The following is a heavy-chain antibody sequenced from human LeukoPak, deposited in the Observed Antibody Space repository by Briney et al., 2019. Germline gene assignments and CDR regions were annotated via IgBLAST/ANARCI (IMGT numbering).Heavy chain of an antibody. CDR1: GGSISSYY. V-gene: IGHV4-59*08. CDR3: ARRYVDILTGYYGSDWFDP. J-gene: IGHJ5*02. Sequence: PSETLSLTCTVSGGSISSYYWSWIRQPPGKGLEWIGYIYYSGSTNYNPSLKSRVTISVDTSKNQFSLKLSSVTAADTAVYYCARRYVDILTGYYGSDWFDPWGQGTLVTVSS. CDR2: IYYSGST. D-gene: IGHD3-9*01.